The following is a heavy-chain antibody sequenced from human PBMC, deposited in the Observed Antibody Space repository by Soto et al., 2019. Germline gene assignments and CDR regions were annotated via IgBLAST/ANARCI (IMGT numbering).Heavy chain of an antibody. CDR1: GFTFTSSA. Sequence: ASVKVSCKASGFTFTSSAMQWVRQARGQRLEWIGWIVVGSGNTNYAQKFQERVTITRDMSTSTAYMELSSLRSEDTAVYYCAADLDSSGWSPFDYWGQGTLVTVSS. CDR2: IVVGSGNT. D-gene: IGHD6-19*01. J-gene: IGHJ4*02. V-gene: IGHV1-58*02. CDR3: AADLDSSGWSPFDY.